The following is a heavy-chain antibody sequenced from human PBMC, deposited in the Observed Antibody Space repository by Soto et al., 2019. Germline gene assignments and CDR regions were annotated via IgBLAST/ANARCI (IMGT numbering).Heavy chain of an antibody. CDR3: ASEERDEYSGIGPGATDGADV. CDR1: GFTFSSYA. CDR2: ISGSGGST. J-gene: IGHJ6*02. Sequence: PGGSLRLSCSASGFTFSSYAMSWVRQAPRKGLEWVSAISGSGGSTYYADSVKGRFTISRDNSNSTLYLQMNSLRAEDTAVYYCASEERDEYSGIGPGATDGADVWGRGTKVTVSS. D-gene: IGHD1-26*01. V-gene: IGHV3-23*01.